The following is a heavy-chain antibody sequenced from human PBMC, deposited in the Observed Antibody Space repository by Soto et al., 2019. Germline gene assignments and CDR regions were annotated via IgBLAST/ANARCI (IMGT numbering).Heavy chain of an antibody. J-gene: IGHJ5*02. D-gene: IGHD3-10*01. V-gene: IGHV3-53*01. CDR3: AKLGPYGSESYSFRYNWIDP. CDR2: IYSGGAT. CDR1: GLSVSTIQ. Sequence: GGYLKPRCPASGLSVSTIQIFWVRQPPGKVLDWVSVIYSGGATYYAVSVKGRFTISRGSSKNTVYLQMDGLRTEDTAVYHCAKLGPYGSESYSFRYNWIDPWGQGT.